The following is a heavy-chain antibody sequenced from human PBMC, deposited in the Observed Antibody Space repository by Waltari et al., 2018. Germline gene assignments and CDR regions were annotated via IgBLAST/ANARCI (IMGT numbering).Heavy chain of an antibody. D-gene: IGHD3-10*01. Sequence: QVQLQESGPGLVKPSETLSLTCTVSGGSISSYYWSWIRQPPGKGLEWIGYIYYSGSTNYNPARKIRVTRSVDTSKNQFSLKLSSVTAADTAVYYCAGMRVRGVTPAYYFDYWGQGTLVTVSS. CDR1: GGSISSYY. V-gene: IGHV4-59*01. J-gene: IGHJ4*02. CDR2: IYYSGST. CDR3: AGMRVRGVTPAYYFDY.